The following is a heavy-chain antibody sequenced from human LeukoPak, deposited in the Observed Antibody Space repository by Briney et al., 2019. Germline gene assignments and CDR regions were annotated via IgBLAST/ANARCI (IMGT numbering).Heavy chain of an antibody. Sequence: ASVKVSCKASGYTFTSYDINWVRQATGQGLGWMGWMNPNSGNTGYAQKFQGRVTMTRNTSISTAYMELSSLRSEDTAVYYCARGRRYSSGWYRRGYYYGMDVWGQGTTVTVSS. CDR2: MNPNSGNT. CDR3: ARGRRYSSGWYRRGYYYGMDV. V-gene: IGHV1-8*01. CDR1: GYTFTSYD. D-gene: IGHD6-19*01. J-gene: IGHJ6*02.